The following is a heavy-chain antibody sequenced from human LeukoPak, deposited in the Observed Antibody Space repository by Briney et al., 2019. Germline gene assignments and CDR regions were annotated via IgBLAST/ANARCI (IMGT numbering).Heavy chain of an antibody. CDR1: GGSFSGYY. Sequence: SETLSLTCAVYGGSFSGYYWSWIRQPPGKGLEWIGEINHSGSTNYNPSLKSRVTISVDTSKNQFSLKLSSVTAADTAVYYCARDITRAHVTRPWSGSYYGYWGQGTLVTVSS. V-gene: IGHV4-34*01. D-gene: IGHD1-26*01. CDR2: INHSGST. J-gene: IGHJ4*02. CDR3: ARDITRAHVTRPWSGSYYGY.